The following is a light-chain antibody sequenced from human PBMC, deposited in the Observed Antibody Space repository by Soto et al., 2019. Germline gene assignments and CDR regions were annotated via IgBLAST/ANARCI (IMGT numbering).Light chain of an antibody. V-gene: IGKV3-15*01. CDR2: DTS. CDR3: QLSTYWPHT. J-gene: IGKJ4*01. Sequence: GVRMSLAAVSVTPREGATLSCRASQGIGDTIARYQHDPGQPPRLLIYDTSTRATGVPTRVSGIRAGAEVTLSIISRHSEDLAGYYSQLSTYWPHTFAGGTKVDVK. CDR1: QGIGDT.